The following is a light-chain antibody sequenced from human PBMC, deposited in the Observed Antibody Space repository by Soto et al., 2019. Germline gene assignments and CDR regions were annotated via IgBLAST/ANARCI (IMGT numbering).Light chain of an antibody. CDR2: DAS. Sequence: EIVLTHSPATLSLSPCERATLSASASQSVSSYLAWYQQKPGQAPRLLIYDASNRATGIPVRFSGSGSGTEFTLTISSLQSEDFAVYYCQQYNNWPQITFGQGTRLEIK. CDR3: QQYNNWPQIT. V-gene: IGKV3-11*01. J-gene: IGKJ5*01. CDR1: QSVSSY.